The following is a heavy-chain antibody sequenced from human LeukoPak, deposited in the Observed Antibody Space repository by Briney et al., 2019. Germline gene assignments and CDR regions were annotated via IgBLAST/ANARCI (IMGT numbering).Heavy chain of an antibody. J-gene: IGHJ4*02. D-gene: IGHD3-9*01. CDR1: GFTFDDYA. CDR2: ISWDGGST. CDR3: AKDIGYPRLRYFDWSGASFDY. Sequence: PGGSLRLSCAASGFTFDDYAMHWVRQAPGKGLEWVSLISWDGGSTYYADSVKGRFTISRDNSKNSLYLQMNSLRTEDTALYYCAKDIGYPRLRYFDWSGASFDYWGQGTLVTVSS. V-gene: IGHV3-43*01.